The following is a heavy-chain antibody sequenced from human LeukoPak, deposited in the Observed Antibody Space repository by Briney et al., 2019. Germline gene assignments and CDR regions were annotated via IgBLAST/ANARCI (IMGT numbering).Heavy chain of an antibody. Sequence: GGSLRLSCAASGFTFSSYAMHWVRQAPGKGLEWVAVISYDGSNKYYADSVKGRFTISRDNSKNTLYLQMNSLRAEDTAVYYCARRNIVPSDTVMGMDVWGQGTTVTVSS. CDR1: GFTFSSYA. V-gene: IGHV3-30-3*01. D-gene: IGHD5-12*01. CDR2: ISYDGSNK. CDR3: ARRNIVPSDTVMGMDV. J-gene: IGHJ6*02.